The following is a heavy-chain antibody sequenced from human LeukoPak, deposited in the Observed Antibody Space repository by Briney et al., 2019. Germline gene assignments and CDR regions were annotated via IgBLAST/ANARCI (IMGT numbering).Heavy chain of an antibody. CDR3: GREIPGGTTSLDC. CDR2: IKEDGSDK. D-gene: IGHD1-7*01. V-gene: IGHV3-7*04. J-gene: IGHJ4*02. Sequence: GGSLRLSCAASGFTFSNYWMSWVRQAPGKGLEWVANIKEDGSDKNYVDSVRGRFTISRDNAKNALYLQMNSLRAEGTAVYYCGREIPGGTTSLDCWGQGTVVTVSS. CDR1: GFTFSNYW.